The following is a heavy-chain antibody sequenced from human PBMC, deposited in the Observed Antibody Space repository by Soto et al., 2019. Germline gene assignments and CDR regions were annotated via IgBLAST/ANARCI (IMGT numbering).Heavy chain of an antibody. CDR3: ASRVEGLYSGNDRYYFDY. D-gene: IGHD5-12*01. CDR1: GGSISISSYY. CDR2: IYYSGST. Sequence: SDTLSLTCTVSGGSISISSYYWGWIRQPPGKGLEWIGSIYYSGSTYYNPSLKSRVTISVDTSKNQFSLTLTSVTAADTAVYYCASRVEGLYSGNDRYYFDYWGQGTLVTVSS. V-gene: IGHV4-39*01. J-gene: IGHJ4*02.